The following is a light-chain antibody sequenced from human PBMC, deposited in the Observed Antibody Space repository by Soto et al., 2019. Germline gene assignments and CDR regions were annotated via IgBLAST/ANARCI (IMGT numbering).Light chain of an antibody. J-gene: IGKJ1*01. CDR3: HQFATTRS. CDR1: QSLSSSF. Sequence: EIVLTQSPGTLSLSPGQRATLSCRASQSLSSSFLAWYQQKPGQAPRLIIYGASSRAAGIPDRFSGSGSGTDFTLTISSLEPEDFAVYYCHQFATTRSFXQGTKVDIK. CDR2: GAS. V-gene: IGKV3-20*01.